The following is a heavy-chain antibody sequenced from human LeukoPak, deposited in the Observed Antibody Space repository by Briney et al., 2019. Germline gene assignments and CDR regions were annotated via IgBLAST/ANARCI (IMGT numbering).Heavy chain of an antibody. D-gene: IGHD3-9*01. CDR3: ARGLVIIPTNWFDR. Sequence: SETLSLTCAVYGGSFSGYYWSWIRQLPGKGLEWSGEINHSGSTNYNPSLKSRVTISVDTSKNQFSLKLSSVTAADTAVYYCARGLVIIPTNWFDRWGQGTLVTVSS. V-gene: IGHV4-34*01. J-gene: IGHJ5*02. CDR1: GGSFSGYY. CDR2: INHSGST.